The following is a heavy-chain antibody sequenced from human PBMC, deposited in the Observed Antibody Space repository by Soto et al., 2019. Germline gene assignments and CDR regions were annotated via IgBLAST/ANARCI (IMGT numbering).Heavy chain of an antibody. Sequence: VQLVESGGGVVQPGRSLRLSCAASGFTFSSYGMHWVRQAPGKGLEWVAVIWYDGSNKYYADSVKGRFTISRDNSKNTLYRQMNSLRAEDTAVYYCARELIAYGDYGVDYYYMDVWGKGTTVTVSS. V-gene: IGHV3-33*01. CDR1: GFTFSSYG. D-gene: IGHD4-17*01. J-gene: IGHJ6*03. CDR2: IWYDGSNK. CDR3: ARELIAYGDYGVDYYYMDV.